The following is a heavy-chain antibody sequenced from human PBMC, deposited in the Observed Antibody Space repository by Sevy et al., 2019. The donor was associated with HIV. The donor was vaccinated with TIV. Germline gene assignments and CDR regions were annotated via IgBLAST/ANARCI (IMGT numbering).Heavy chain of an antibody. CDR3: AKESPGYNYDSSGSLDY. CDR1: GFTFNTYA. D-gene: IGHD3-22*01. V-gene: IGHV3-23*01. J-gene: IGHJ4*02. Sequence: GGSLRLSCAASGFTFNTYAMSWVRQAPGKGLEWVSCISGSAYSTYYADSVKGRFTISRDNSKNTLSLQMNSLRAEDTAVYYCAKESPGYNYDSSGSLDYWGQGTLVTVSS. CDR2: ISGSAYST.